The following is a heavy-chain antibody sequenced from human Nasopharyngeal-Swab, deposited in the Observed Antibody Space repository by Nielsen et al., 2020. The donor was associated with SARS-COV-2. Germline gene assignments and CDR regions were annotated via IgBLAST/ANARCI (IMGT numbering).Heavy chain of an antibody. CDR3: ARGITMVRGGRWFDP. D-gene: IGHD3-10*01. CDR2: ISSSSSYI. CDR1: GFTFSSYA. J-gene: IGHJ5*02. V-gene: IGHV3-21*01. Sequence: GGSLRLSCAASGFTFSSYAMNWVRQAPGKGLEWVSSISSSSSYIYYADSVKGRFTISRDNAKNSLYLQMNSLRAEGTAVYYCARGITMVRGGRWFDPWGQGTLVTVSS.